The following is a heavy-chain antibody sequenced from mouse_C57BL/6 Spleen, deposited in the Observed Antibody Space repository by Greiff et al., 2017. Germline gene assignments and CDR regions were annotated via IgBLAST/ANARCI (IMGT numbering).Heavy chain of an antibody. CDR2: IYPGNSDT. J-gene: IGHJ3*01. CDR3: TRSGLGTSAWFAY. CDR1: GYTFPSYW. D-gene: IGHD4-1*01. Sequence: VQLKESGTVLARPGASVKMSCKTSGYTFPSYWMHWVKQRPGQGLEWIGAIYPGNSDTSYNQKFKGKANLTAVSSASTAYMELSSLTNEDSAVYYGTRSGLGTSAWFAYWGQGTLVTVSA. V-gene: IGHV1-5*01.